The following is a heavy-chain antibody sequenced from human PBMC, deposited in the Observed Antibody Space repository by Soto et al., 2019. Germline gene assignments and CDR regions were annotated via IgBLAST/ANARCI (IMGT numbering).Heavy chain of an antibody. D-gene: IGHD6-19*01. CDR2: ISASGGST. V-gene: IGHV3-23*01. CDR3: AIIAVPGRRYGMDV. J-gene: IGHJ6*02. CDR1: GFTFNNYA. Sequence: EVQLLESGGGLVQPVGSLRLSCAASGFTFNNYAMNWVRQAPGKGLEWVSAISASGGSTYYADSVKGRFTISRDNSKNTLYLQMNSLRAEDTAVYYCAIIAVPGRRYGMDVWGQGTTVTVSS.